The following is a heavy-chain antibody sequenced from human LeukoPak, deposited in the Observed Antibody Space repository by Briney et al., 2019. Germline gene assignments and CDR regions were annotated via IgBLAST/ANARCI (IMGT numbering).Heavy chain of an antibody. CDR3: ARVKAGICSSTSCPFDY. J-gene: IGHJ4*02. Sequence: GGSLRLSCAASGFTFSSYSMNWVRQAPGKGLEWVSSISSSSSYIYYADSVKGRFTISRDNAKNSLYLQMNSLRAGDTAVYYCARVKAGICSSTSCPFDYWGQGTLVTVSS. CDR2: ISSSSSYI. V-gene: IGHV3-21*01. D-gene: IGHD2-2*01. CDR1: GFTFSSYS.